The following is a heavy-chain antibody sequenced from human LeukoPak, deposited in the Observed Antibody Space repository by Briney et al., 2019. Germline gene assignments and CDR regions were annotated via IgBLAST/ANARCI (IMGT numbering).Heavy chain of an antibody. CDR3: AKGLGMAAAGTMSYYGMDV. D-gene: IGHD6-13*01. J-gene: IGHJ6*02. Sequence: PGGSLRLSCAASGFTFRSYGMHWARQAPGKGLEWVAVTSYDGSNKYYADSVRGRFTISRDNSKNTLYLQMGSLRAEDTAVYYCAKGLGMAAAGTMSYYGMDVWGQGTTVTVS. CDR2: TSYDGSNK. CDR1: GFTFRSYG. V-gene: IGHV3-30*18.